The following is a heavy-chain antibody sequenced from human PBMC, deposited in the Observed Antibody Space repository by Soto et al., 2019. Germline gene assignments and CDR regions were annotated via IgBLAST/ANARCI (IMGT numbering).Heavy chain of an antibody. CDR3: SSDYYGGQSDY. Sequence: QVQLQESGPGLVKPSETLSLTCSVSGGSITASHYYWSWIRQPPGKGLEWIGNIYYSGSTAYNPSLENRLTMSVVTSENQFSLALDAVTDADTAVYDFSSDYYGGQSDYWGQGTLFTVSS. J-gene: IGHJ4*02. V-gene: IGHV4-39*01. CDR1: GGSITASHYY. D-gene: IGHD1-26*01. CDR2: IYYSGST.